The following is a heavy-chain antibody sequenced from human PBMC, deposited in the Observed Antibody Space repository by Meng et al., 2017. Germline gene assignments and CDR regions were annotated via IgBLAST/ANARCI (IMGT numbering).Heavy chain of an antibody. CDR3: AREEGAVAGRALDY. CDR2: MYTSGST. D-gene: IGHD6-19*01. Sequence: SETLSLTCTVPGDSISSYYWSWIRQPAGKGLEWIGRMYTSGSTNYNPSLKSRVTMSLDMSKNQFFLELRSVTAADTAVYYCAREEGAVAGRALDYWGQGTLVTVSS. CDR1: GDSISSYY. J-gene: IGHJ4*02. V-gene: IGHV4-4*07.